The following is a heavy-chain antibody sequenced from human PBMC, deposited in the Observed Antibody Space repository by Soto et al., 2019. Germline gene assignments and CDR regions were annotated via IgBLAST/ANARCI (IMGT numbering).Heavy chain of an antibody. CDR1: GYDFTAYD. V-gene: IGHV1-8*02. J-gene: IGHJ6*02. CDR2: MNPINGAA. CDR3: GRGPSPRAPAGGTPYYYAMDV. D-gene: IGHD6-13*01. Sequence: QVQLVQSGAEVKQSGASVKVSCKASGYDFTAYDINWVRQASGQGHEWMGWMNPINGAAGSARRFQGRVSMTRNTATGTAYLELTSLRSDDTAVYYCGRGPSPRAPAGGTPYYYAMDVWGQGTTVTVSS.